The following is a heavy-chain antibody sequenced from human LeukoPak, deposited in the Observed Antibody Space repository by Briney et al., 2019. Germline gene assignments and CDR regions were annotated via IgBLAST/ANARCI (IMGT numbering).Heavy chain of an antibody. D-gene: IGHD1-1*01. CDR3: ARDRTTLGLDY. V-gene: IGHV4-39*07. Sequence: SETLSLTCTVSGGSIGSSSYYWGWIRQPPGKGLEWIGSIYYSGSTYYNPSLKSRVTISVDTSKNQFSLKLSSVTAADTAVYYCARDRTTLGLDYWGQGTLVTVSS. CDR2: IYYSGST. CDR1: GGSIGSSSYY. J-gene: IGHJ4*02.